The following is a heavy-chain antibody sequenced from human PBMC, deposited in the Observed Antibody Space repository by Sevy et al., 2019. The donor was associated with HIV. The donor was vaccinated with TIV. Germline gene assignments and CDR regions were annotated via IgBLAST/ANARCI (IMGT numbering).Heavy chain of an antibody. CDR1: GFSFTSHY. Sequence: GGSLRLSCAASGFSFTSHYINWISQAPGKGLEWISYISTSGGAVYYGDSVKGRFTISRDNGKNTLDLQMNTMRDEDTSVYYCARDSGVHYCGPGSYDSDYFDVWGQGTMVTVSS. CDR2: ISTSGGAV. CDR3: ARDSGVHYCGPGSYDSDYFDV. V-gene: IGHV3-11*01. J-gene: IGHJ3*01. D-gene: IGHD3-10*01.